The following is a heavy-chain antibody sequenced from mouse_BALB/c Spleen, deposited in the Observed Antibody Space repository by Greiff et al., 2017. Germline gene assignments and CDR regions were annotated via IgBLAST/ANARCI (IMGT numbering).Heavy chain of an antibody. Sequence: EVKVVESGGGLVKPGGSLKLSCAASGFTFSSYAMSWVRQTPEKRLEWVASISSGGSTYYPDSVKGRFTISRDNARNILYLQMSSLRSEDTAMYYCATITTANAMDYWGQGTSVTVSS. J-gene: IGHJ4*01. CDR1: GFTFSSYA. V-gene: IGHV5-6-5*01. D-gene: IGHD1-2*01. CDR2: ISSGGST. CDR3: ATITTANAMDY.